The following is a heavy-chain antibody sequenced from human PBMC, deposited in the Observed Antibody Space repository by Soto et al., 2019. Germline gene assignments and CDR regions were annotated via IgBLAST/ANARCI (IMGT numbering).Heavy chain of an antibody. D-gene: IGHD3-22*01. CDR3: AREGDYYDSSGYYYFDY. CDR1: GYTFTSYA. V-gene: IGHV1-3*01. CDR2: INAGNGNT. Sequence: ASVKVSCKASGYTFTSYAMHWVRQAPGQRLEWMGWINAGNGNTKYSQKFQGRVTITRDTSASTAYMELSSLRSKDTAVYYCAREGDYYDSSGYYYFDYWGQGTLVTVSS. J-gene: IGHJ4*02.